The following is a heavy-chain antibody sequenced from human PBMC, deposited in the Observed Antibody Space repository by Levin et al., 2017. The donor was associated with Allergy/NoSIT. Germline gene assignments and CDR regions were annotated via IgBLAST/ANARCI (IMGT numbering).Heavy chain of an antibody. CDR2: IYYSGST. J-gene: IGHJ6*03. D-gene: IGHD5-24*01. CDR3: ARVPLVATRIYYYYYMDV. V-gene: IGHV4-59*01. Sequence: SETLSLTCTVSGGSISSYYWSWMRQPPGKGLEWIGYIYYSGSTNYNPSLKSRVTISVDTSKNQFSLKLSSVTAADTAVYYCARVPLVATRIYYYYYMDVWGKGTTVTVSS. CDR1: GGSISSYY.